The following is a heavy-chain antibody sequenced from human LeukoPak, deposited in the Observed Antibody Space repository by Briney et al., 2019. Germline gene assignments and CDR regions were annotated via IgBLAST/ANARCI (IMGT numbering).Heavy chain of an antibody. CDR1: GYIFTGYY. D-gene: IGHD6-13*01. J-gene: IGHJ6*03. Sequence: GASLKVSCKASGYIFTGYYMHWVRQAPGQGLEWMGWINPNSGDTKYAQKFQGRVTMTRDTSISTAYMELTRLKSDDTAMYYCARASSSSYYYYMGVWGKGTTVTVSS. CDR2: INPNSGDT. CDR3: ARASSSSYYYYMGV. V-gene: IGHV1-2*02.